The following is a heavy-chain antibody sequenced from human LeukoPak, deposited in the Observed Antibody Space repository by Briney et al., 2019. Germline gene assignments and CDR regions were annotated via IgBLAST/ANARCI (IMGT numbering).Heavy chain of an antibody. CDR1: GFTFRRYA. D-gene: IGHD6-19*01. CDR2: ISYDGSND. V-gene: IGHV3-30-3*01. CDR3: ATNGPGIAVAGYVDY. J-gene: IGHJ4*02. Sequence: GGSVRLSCAASGFTFRRYAMHWVRQAPGQGLEWVAVISYDGSNDYYADSVKGRFTISRDNSKNTLYLQMNSLRAEDTAVYYCATNGPGIAVAGYVDYWGQGTLVTVSS.